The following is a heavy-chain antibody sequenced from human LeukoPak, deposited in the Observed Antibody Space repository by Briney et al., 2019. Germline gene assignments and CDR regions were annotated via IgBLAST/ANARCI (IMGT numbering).Heavy chain of an antibody. CDR2: INHGGST. CDR1: GGSFSGYY. J-gene: IGHJ5*02. D-gene: IGHD6-19*01. V-gene: IGHV4-34*01. CDR3: ARIEGRDMGVAVAGRRLFWFDP. Sequence: PSETLSLTCAVYGGSFSGYYWSWIRQPPGKGLEWIGEINHGGSTNYNPSLKSRVTISVDTSKNQFSLKLSSVTAADTAVYYCARIEGRDMGVAVAGRRLFWFDPWGQGTLVTVSS.